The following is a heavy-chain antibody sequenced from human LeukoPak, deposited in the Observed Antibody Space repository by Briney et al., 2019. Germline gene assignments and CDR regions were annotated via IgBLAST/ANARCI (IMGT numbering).Heavy chain of an antibody. J-gene: IGHJ5*02. CDR2: IRYDGSNK. D-gene: IGHD1-14*01. CDR1: GFTFSSYG. V-gene: IGHV3-30*02. CDR3: AKAPARRGWFDP. Sequence: GGSLRLSCAASGFTFSSYGMHWVRQAPGKGLEWVAFIRYDGSNKYYADSVKGRFTISRDNSKNTLYLQMNSLRAGDTAVYYCAKAPARRGWFDPWGQGTLVTVSS.